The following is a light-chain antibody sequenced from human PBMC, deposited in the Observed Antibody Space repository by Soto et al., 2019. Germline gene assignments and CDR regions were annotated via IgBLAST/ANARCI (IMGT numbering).Light chain of an antibody. V-gene: IGKV3-15*01. Sequence: EIVMTQSPATLSVSPGERATLSCRASQSVNSNLAWYQQKPGQVPRLLIYEASTRATGIPARFSGSGSGTEFALTFSSLQSEDFAVCYCQQYRSWPPTFGQGTKVDIK. CDR3: QQYRSWPPT. J-gene: IGKJ1*01. CDR1: QSVNSN. CDR2: EAS.